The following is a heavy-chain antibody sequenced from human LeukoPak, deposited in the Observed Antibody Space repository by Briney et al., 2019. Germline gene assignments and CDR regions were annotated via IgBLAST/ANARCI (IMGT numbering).Heavy chain of an antibody. CDR3: ARVSDFWSGYLYFDY. V-gene: IGHV4-59*12. CDR2: IYYSGST. J-gene: IGHJ4*02. Sequence: SETLSLTCTVSGGSIRSYHWSWIRQPPGKGLEWIGDIYYSGSTNYNPSLKSRVTISVDKSKNQFSLKLSSVTAADTAVYYCARVSDFWSGYLYFDYWGQGTLVTVSS. CDR1: GGSIRSYH. D-gene: IGHD3-3*01.